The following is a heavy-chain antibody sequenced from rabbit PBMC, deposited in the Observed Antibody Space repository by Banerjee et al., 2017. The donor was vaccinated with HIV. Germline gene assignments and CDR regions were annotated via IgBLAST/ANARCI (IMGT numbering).Heavy chain of an antibody. J-gene: IGHJ4*01. Sequence: QEQLAESGGGLVQPEGSLTLTCTASGFSFSSGYHLCSVRQAPGKGLEWIACIYTGSYGDASYASWAKGRFTISITSSTTVTLQMKSLTAADTATYSCAKYDSGSGYWIYRLWGPGTLVTVS. V-gene: IGHV1S45*01. D-gene: IGHD1-1*01. CDR2: IYTGSYGDA. CDR1: GFSFSSGYH. CDR3: AKYDSGSGYWIYRL.